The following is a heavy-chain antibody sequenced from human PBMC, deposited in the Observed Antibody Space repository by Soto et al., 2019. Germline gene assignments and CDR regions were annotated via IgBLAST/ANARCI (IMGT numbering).Heavy chain of an antibody. V-gene: IGHV1-18*01. CDR2: LTAYDSKR. CDR1: GYTFTTFG. J-gene: IGHJ4*02. CDR3: ARGLTYSDFDY. D-gene: IGHD4-4*01. Sequence: QVQMVQSGVEVRETGASVRVSCKTSGYTFTTFGIHWVRQAPGQGLEWMGCLTAYDSKRNFAQKFQDRLTMTMDITTSTGYMELSGLRSDDTAVYFCARGLTYSDFDYWGRGTQVAVSS.